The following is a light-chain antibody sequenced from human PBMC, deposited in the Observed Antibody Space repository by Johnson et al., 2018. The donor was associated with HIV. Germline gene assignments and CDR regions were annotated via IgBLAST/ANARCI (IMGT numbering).Light chain of an antibody. J-gene: IGLJ1*01. CDR2: ENN. V-gene: IGLV1-51*02. CDR3: GTWDSSLSVYV. Sequence: QSVLTQPPSVSAAPGQKVTISCSGSSSNIGNNYVSWYQQFPGTAPKLLIYENNKRPSGIPDRFSGSKSGTSVTLDITGLQTGDEADYYCGTWDSSLSVYVFVTGTKVTVL. CDR1: SSNIGNNY.